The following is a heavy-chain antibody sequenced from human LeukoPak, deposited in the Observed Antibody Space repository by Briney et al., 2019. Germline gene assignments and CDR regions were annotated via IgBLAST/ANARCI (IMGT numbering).Heavy chain of an antibody. CDR3: ARTVNCSTRSCNWFDP. D-gene: IGHD2-2*01. J-gene: IGHJ5*02. CDR2: ILSTGST. Sequence: SQTLSLTCTVSGGPISSGGYYWSWIRQFPGKGLEWLGYILSTGSTYYTPSLKSRIFMSVDTSKNQFSLNLSSMTAADTAVYFCARTVNCSTRSCNWFDPWGQGTLVTVSS. CDR1: GGPISSGGYY. V-gene: IGHV4-31*03.